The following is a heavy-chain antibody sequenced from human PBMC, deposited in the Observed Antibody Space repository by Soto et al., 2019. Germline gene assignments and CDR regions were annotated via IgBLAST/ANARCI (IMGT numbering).Heavy chain of an antibody. D-gene: IGHD2-21*02. V-gene: IGHV3-66*01. CDR2: IYSRGST. J-gene: IGHJ6*02. CDR3: AREQMTSDSFYFYYGMDV. Sequence: GGSLRLSCAASGLTVTKNYLSWVRQAPGKGLEWVSVIYSRGSTFYADSVKGRFTISRDSSRNTLYLQMNSLRVEDTAIYYCAREQMTSDSFYFYYGMDVWGPGTTVTVSS. CDR1: GLTVTKNY.